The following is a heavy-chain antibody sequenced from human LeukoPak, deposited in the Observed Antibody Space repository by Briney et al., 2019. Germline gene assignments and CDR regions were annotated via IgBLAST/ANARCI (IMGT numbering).Heavy chain of an antibody. J-gene: IGHJ4*02. V-gene: IGHV1-2*06. Sequence: ASVKVSCKASGYTFTGYFTHGGRPGPGQGLERMGRINPNSGGTNYAQKFQGRVTMTRDTSISTAYMELSGLRSDDTAVYYCARDGLAYCGGDCYPDYWGQGTLVTVSS. CDR1: GYTFTGYF. CDR3: ARDGLAYCGGDCYPDY. D-gene: IGHD2-21*02. CDR2: INPNSGGT.